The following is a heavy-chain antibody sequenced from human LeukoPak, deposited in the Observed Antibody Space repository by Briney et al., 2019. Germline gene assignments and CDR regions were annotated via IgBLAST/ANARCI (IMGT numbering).Heavy chain of an antibody. Sequence: GGSLRLSCAASGFDFSSNWMRWVRHAPGQGLVWVSRIKGDGISTNYADSVKGRFTISGDIAKNTLYLQMNSLRAEDTGVYYCAKDHYWSIDYWGRGTLVTVSS. CDR2: IKGDGIST. CDR3: AKDHYWSIDY. D-gene: IGHD3-3*01. J-gene: IGHJ4*02. V-gene: IGHV3-74*01. CDR1: GFDFSSNW.